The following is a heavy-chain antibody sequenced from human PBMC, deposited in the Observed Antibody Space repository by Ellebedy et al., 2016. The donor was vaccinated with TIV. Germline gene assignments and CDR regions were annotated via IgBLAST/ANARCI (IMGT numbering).Heavy chain of an antibody. V-gene: IGHV3-73*01. CDR3: TRSYYYDSSGYYYDWDAFDI. Sequence: GESLKISXAASGFTFSGSAMHWVRQASGKGLEWVGRIRSKANSYATAYAASVKGRFTISRDDSKNTAYLQMNSLKTEDTAVYYCTRSYYYDSSGYYYDWDAFDIWGQGTMVTVSS. D-gene: IGHD3-22*01. CDR2: IRSKANSYAT. CDR1: GFTFSGSA. J-gene: IGHJ3*02.